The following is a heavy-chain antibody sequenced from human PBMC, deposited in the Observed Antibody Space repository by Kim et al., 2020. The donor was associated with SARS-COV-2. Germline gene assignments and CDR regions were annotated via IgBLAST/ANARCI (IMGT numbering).Heavy chain of an antibody. CDR3: TRHVNRYDSLYDAFDI. D-gene: IGHD3-22*01. V-gene: IGHV3-73*01. CDR1: GFTFSGSA. J-gene: IGHJ3*02. Sequence: GGSLRLSCAASGFTFSGSAMHWVRQASGKGLEWVGRIRSKANSYATAYAASVKGRFTISRDDSKNTAYLQMNSLKTEDTAVYYCTRHVNRYDSLYDAFDIWGQGTMVTVSS. CDR2: IRSKANSYAT.